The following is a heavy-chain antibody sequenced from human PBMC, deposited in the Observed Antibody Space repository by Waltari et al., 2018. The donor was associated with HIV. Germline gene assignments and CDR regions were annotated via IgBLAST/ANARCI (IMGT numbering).Heavy chain of an antibody. CDR1: GGSFSGYY. CDR2: INHSGST. J-gene: IGHJ4*02. V-gene: IGHV4-34*01. D-gene: IGHD3-16*01. Sequence: QVQLQQWGAGLLKPSETLSLTCAVYGGSFSGYYWSWIRQPPGKGLEWIGEINHSGSTNSNPSLKSRVTISVDTSKNQFSLKLSSVTAADTAVYYCARGQRDYVWVSPLIDYWGQGTLVTVSS. CDR3: ARGQRDYVWVSPLIDY.